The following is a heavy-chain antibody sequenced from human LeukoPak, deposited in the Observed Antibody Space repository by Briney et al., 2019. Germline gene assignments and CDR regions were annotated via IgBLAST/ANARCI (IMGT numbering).Heavy chain of an antibody. CDR1: GFTLRSYV. J-gene: IGHJ6*04. V-gene: IGHV3-33*03. D-gene: IGHD3-10*02. CDR3: AELGTTMIGGV. Sequence: GGSVTLFCAPSGFTLRSYVIHWLRQAPGKGVEWVAVIWYDGTNKYYADSVKGRFTISRDNAKHSLYLQMHSLRAEDTAVYYCAELGTTMIGGVWGKGTTVTISS. CDR2: IWYDGTNK.